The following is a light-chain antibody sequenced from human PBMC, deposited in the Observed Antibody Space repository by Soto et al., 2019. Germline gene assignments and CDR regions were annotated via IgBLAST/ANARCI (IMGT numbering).Light chain of an antibody. CDR3: SSYTDSGRLDV. Sequence: QSALTQPASVSGSPGQSITIPCTGTSSDVGGYNYVSWFQHRPGKAPKLMIYEVSNRPSGVPNRFSASKPGNTASLTTSGLEAEDEAYYFCSSYTDSGRLDVFGTGTKGTVL. CDR1: SSDVGGYNY. V-gene: IGLV2-14*01. CDR2: EVS. J-gene: IGLJ1*01.